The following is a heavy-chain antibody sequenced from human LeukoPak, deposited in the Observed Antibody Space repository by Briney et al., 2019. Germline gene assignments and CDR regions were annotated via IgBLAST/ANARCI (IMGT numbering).Heavy chain of an antibody. CDR2: FDPKEGER. V-gene: IGHV1-24*01. Sequence: GASVKVSCKVCGDTLPELSIHWVRQAPGKGLEWMGGFDPKEGERVYPQHFQGRFTMTEDTSSGTAYMELKSLRSEDSAVYYCTTREIVVEPAATSLVRGVLWRSDFWGHGTLVTVSS. J-gene: IGHJ4*01. CDR3: TTREIVVEPAATSLVRGVLWRSDF. CDR1: GDTLPELS. D-gene: IGHD2-2*01.